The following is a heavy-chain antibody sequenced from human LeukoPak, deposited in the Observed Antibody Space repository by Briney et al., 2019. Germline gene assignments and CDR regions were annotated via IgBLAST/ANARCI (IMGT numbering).Heavy chain of an antibody. Sequence: GGSLRLSCAASGFTFSSYCMNWVRQAPGKGLEWVSSISSSSSYIYYADSVKGRFTISRDNAKNSLYLQMNSLRAEDTAVYYCARYGDYGDAFDIWGQGTMVTVSS. V-gene: IGHV3-21*01. D-gene: IGHD4-17*01. CDR1: GFTFSSYC. CDR3: ARYGDYGDAFDI. CDR2: ISSSSSYI. J-gene: IGHJ3*02.